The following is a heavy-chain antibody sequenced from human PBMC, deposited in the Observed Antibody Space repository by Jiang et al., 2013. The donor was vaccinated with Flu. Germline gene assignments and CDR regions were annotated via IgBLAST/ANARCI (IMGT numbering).Heavy chain of an antibody. J-gene: IGHJ4*02. V-gene: IGHV3-48*02. CDR3: ARDVDTPMVRSFDY. Sequence: YISDSSRTIYYADSVKGRFTISRDNAKNSLYLQMNSLRDEDTAVYYCARDVDTPMVRSFDYWGQGTLVTVSS. D-gene: IGHD5-18*01. CDR2: ISDSSRTI.